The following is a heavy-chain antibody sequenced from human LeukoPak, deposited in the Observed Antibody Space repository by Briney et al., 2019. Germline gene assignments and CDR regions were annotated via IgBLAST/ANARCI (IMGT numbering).Heavy chain of an antibody. CDR3: AKMIAVAGRYYYGMDV. Sequence: PGGSLRLSCAASGFTFSSYAMSWVRQAPGKGLEWVSAISGSGGSTYYADSVKGRFTISRDNSKNTLYLQMNSLRAEDTAVYYCAKMIAVAGRYYYGMDVWGQGTTVTVSS. CDR1: GFTFSSYA. CDR2: ISGSGGST. D-gene: IGHD6-19*01. V-gene: IGHV3-23*01. J-gene: IGHJ6*02.